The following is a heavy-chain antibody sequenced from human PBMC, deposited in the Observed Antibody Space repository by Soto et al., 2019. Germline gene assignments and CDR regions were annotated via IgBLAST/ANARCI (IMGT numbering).Heavy chain of an antibody. V-gene: IGHV1-58*01. J-gene: IGHJ5*02. Sequence: SVKVSCKASGFTFTSSAVQLVRQARGQRLEWIGWIVVGSGNTNYAQKFQERVTITRDMSTSTAYMELSSLRSEDTAVYYCAVSAGYYDSSGYYLRAWGQGTLVTVSS. D-gene: IGHD3-22*01. CDR2: IVVGSGNT. CDR1: GFTFTSSA. CDR3: AVSAGYYDSSGYYLRA.